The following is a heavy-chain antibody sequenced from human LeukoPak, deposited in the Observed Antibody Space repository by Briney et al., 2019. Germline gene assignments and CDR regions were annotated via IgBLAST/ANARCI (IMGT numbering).Heavy chain of an antibody. CDR2: INHSGST. CDR1: GGSFSGYY. D-gene: IGHD3-22*01. Sequence: SETLSLTCAVYGGSFSGYYWSWIRQPPAQGLEWIGEINHSGSTNYNPSLKSRVTISVDTSKNQFSLKLSSVTAADTAVYYCARYLGDDYYDSSGYYHYFDYWGQGTLVTVSS. J-gene: IGHJ4*02. CDR3: ARYLGDDYYDSSGYYHYFDY. V-gene: IGHV4-34*01.